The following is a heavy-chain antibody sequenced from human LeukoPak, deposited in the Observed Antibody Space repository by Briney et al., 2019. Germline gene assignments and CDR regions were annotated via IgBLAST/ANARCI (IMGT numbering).Heavy chain of an antibody. V-gene: IGHV3-33*08. D-gene: IGHD6-13*01. CDR1: GFTFSSYG. CDR3: ARQGHSSSWYYFDY. Sequence: PGGSLRLSCAASGFTFSSYGMHWVRQAPGKGLEWVAVIWYDGSNKYYADSVRGRFTISRDNSKNTLYLQMNSLRAEDTAVYYCARQGHSSSWYYFDYWGQGTLVTVSS. J-gene: IGHJ4*02. CDR2: IWYDGSNK.